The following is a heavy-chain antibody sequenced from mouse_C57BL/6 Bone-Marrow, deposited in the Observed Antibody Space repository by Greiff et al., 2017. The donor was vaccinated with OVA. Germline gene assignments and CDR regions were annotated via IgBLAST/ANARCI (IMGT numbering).Heavy chain of an antibody. CDR2: IYPGSGST. V-gene: IGHV1-55*01. Sequence: QVQLQQPGAELVKPGASVKMSCKASGYTFTSYWITWVKQRPGQGLEWIGDIYPGSGSTNYNEKFKSKATLTVDTSSSTAYMQLSSLTSEDSAVYYGAHYYYGSSHWYFDVWGTGTTVTVSS. CDR3: AHYYYGSSHWYFDV. D-gene: IGHD1-1*01. CDR1: GYTFTSYW. J-gene: IGHJ1*03.